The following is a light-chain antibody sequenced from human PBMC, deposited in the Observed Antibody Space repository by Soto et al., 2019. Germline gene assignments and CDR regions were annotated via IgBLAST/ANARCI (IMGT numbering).Light chain of an antibody. CDR2: DAS. V-gene: IGKV1-5*01. CDR3: QQYNTYPHT. Sequence: DIQMTQSPSTVSASVGDRVTITCRASQSISTWLAWYQQKPGKAPNLLIYDASTLESGGPPGFSGSGSGTEFTLTISSLQPDDSATYFCQQYNTYPHTFGQGTKLEIK. CDR1: QSISTW. J-gene: IGKJ2*01.